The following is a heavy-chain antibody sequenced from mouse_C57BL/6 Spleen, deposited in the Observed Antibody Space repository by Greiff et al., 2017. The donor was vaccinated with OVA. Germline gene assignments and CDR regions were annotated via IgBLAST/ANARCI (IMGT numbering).Heavy chain of an antibody. Sequence: QVQLKQSGAELVKPGASVTISCKASGYAFSSYWMNWVKQRPGKGLEWIGQIYPGDGDTNYNGKFKGKATLTADKSSSTAYMQLSSLTSEDSAVYFCARYYDGYLYYFDYWGQGTTLTVSS. V-gene: IGHV1-80*01. CDR2: IYPGDGDT. J-gene: IGHJ2*01. D-gene: IGHD2-3*01. CDR1: GYAFSSYW. CDR3: ARYYDGYLYYFDY.